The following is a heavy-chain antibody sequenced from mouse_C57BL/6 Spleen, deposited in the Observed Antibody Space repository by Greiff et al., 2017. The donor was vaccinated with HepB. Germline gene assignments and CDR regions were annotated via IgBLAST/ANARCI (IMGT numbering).Heavy chain of an antibody. CDR1: GYTFTSYW. V-gene: IGHV1-5*01. J-gene: IGHJ3*01. CDR3: TRASNYDGIWFAD. D-gene: IGHD2-5*01. Sequence: EVQLQQSGTVLARPGASVKMSCKTSGYTFTSYWMHWVKQRPGQGLEWIGAIYPGNSDTSYNQKFKGKAKLTAVTSASTAYMELSSLTNEDSAVYYCTRASNYDGIWFADWGQGTLVTVSA. CDR2: IYPGNSDT.